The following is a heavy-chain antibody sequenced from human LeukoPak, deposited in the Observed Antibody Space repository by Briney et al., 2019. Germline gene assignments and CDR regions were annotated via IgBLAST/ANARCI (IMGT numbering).Heavy chain of an antibody. V-gene: IGHV3-30-3*01. Sequence: GRSLRLCCAASGFTFSSYAMHWVRQAPGKGLEWVAVISYDGSNKYYADSVKGRFTISRDNSKNTLYLQMNSLRAEDTAVYYCARDPSPEVVVISWFDPWGQGTLVTVSS. CDR3: ARDPSPEVVVISWFDP. CDR1: GFTFSSYA. CDR2: ISYDGSNK. J-gene: IGHJ5*02. D-gene: IGHD3-22*01.